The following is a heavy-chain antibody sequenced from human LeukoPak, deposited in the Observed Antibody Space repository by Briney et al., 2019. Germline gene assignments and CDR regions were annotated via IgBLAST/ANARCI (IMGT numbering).Heavy chain of an antibody. CDR2: INHSGST. Sequence: PSETLSLTCAVYGGSFSGYYWSWIRQPPGKGLEWIGEINHSGSTNYNPSLKSQVTISVDTSKNQFSLKLSSVTAADTAVYYCARGRYYGSGSYKWFDPWGQGTLVTVSS. D-gene: IGHD3-10*01. V-gene: IGHV4-34*01. CDR3: ARGRYYGSGSYKWFDP. J-gene: IGHJ5*02. CDR1: GGSFSGYY.